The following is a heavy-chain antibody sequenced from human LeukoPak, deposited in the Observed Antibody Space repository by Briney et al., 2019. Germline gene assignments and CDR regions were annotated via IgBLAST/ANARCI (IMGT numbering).Heavy chain of an antibody. V-gene: IGHV1-8*02. D-gene: IGHD4-17*01. CDR3: ARGLDTVPDY. CDR2: MNPNSGNT. CDR1: GGTFSSYA. J-gene: IGHJ4*02. Sequence: ASVKVSCKASGGTFSSYAINWVRQATGQGLEWMGWMNPNSGNTGYAQKFQGRVTMTRNTSISTAYMELCSLRSEDTAVYYCARGLDTVPDYWGQGTLVTVSS.